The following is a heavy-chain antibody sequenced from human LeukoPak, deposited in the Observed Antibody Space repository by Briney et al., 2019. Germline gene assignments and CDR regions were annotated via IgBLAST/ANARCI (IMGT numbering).Heavy chain of an antibody. CDR2: ISYDGSNK. Sequence: PGGSLRLSCAASGFTFSSYAMHWVRQAPGKGLEWVAVISYDGSNKYYADSVKGRFTISRDNSKNTLYLQMNSLRAEDTAVYYCAKGYCSSTSCPLGYWGQGTLVTVSS. CDR1: GFTFSSYA. J-gene: IGHJ4*02. CDR3: AKGYCSSTSCPLGY. V-gene: IGHV3-30*04. D-gene: IGHD2-2*01.